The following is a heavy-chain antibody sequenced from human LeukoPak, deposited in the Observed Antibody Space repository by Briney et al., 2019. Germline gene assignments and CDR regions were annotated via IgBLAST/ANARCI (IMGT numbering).Heavy chain of an antibody. CDR3: ARERIAVAGDAFDI. Sequence: GASVKVSCRASGYTFTCYYMRWVRHAPGQSLEGIGWINPNSGGTNYAQKFQGWVTMTRDTSISTAYMELSRLRSDDTAVYYCARERIAVAGDAFDIWGQGTMVTVSS. V-gene: IGHV1-2*04. CDR2: INPNSGGT. D-gene: IGHD6-19*01. CDR1: GYTFTCYY. J-gene: IGHJ3*02.